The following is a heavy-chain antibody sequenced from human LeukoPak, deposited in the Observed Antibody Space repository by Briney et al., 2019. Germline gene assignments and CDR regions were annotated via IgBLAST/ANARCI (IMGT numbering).Heavy chain of an antibody. V-gene: IGHV3-23*01. D-gene: IGHD3-10*01. Sequence: PGGSLRLSCAASGFTFSSYAMSWVRQAPGKGLEWVSAISGSGGSTYYADSVKGRFTISRDNSKNTLYLQMNSLRAEDTAVYYCARRKANSDGEFDYWGQGTLVTVSS. CDR2: ISGSGGST. CDR1: GFTFSSYA. J-gene: IGHJ4*02. CDR3: ARRKANSDGEFDY.